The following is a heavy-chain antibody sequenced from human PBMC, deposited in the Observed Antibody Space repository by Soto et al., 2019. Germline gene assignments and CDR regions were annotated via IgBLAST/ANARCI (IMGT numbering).Heavy chain of an antibody. CDR1: GYSFTSYW. Sequence: GESLKISCKGSGYSFTSYWIGWVRQMPGKGLEWLGIIYPGDSDARYSPSFQGQVTISADKSTSTAYLQWDSLKASDTAIYYCARRVSAFDIWGKGTMVTVSS. CDR3: ARRVSAFDI. J-gene: IGHJ3*02. V-gene: IGHV5-51*01. CDR2: IYPGDSDA.